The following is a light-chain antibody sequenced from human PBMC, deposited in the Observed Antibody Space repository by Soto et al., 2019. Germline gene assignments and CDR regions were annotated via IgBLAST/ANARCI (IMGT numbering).Light chain of an antibody. V-gene: IGKV3-20*01. CDR1: QSVFNNY. CDR2: GAS. Sequence: EIVLTQSPGTLSLSPGEGATLSCRASQSVFNNYLAWYQQQPGQAPRLLISGASSSATGIPARLSGSGSGAAFFTTISRLVYEDFSVYYCHRYGSSPPHTFGQGTKVEIK. CDR3: HRYGSSPPHT. J-gene: IGKJ2*01.